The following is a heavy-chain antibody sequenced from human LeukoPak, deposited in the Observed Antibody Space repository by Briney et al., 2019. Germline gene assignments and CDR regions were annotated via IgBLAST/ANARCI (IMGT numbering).Heavy chain of an antibody. CDR2: ISYDGSNK. V-gene: IGHV3-30*04. Sequence: GGSLRLSCEAPGFTFRTYPMHWVRQAPGKGLEWVAVISYDGSNKYYADSVKGRFTISRDNSNNTLFLQMNRLRAEDTAVYFCARERHDYGDFDYWGQGTLVTVSS. D-gene: IGHD4-17*01. J-gene: IGHJ4*02. CDR1: GFTFRTYP. CDR3: ARERHDYGDFDY.